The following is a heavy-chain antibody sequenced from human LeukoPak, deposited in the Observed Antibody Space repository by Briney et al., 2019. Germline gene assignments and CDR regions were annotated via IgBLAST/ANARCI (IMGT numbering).Heavy chain of an antibody. J-gene: IGHJ4*02. CDR1: GFAFSTYA. D-gene: IGHD3-10*01. CDR3: AKDLNVLLWFGESDY. CDR2: ISGSGGST. Sequence: PGGSLRLSCAASGFAFSTYAMSWVRQAPGKGLEWVSAISGSGGSTFYADSVKGRFTISRDNSKNTVYLQMNSLRAEDTAVYFCAKDLNVLLWFGESDYWGQGTLVTVSS. V-gene: IGHV3-23*01.